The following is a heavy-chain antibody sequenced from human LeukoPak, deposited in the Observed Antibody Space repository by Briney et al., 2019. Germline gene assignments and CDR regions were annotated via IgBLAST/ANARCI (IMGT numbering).Heavy chain of an antibody. V-gene: IGHV3-9*01. Sequence: PGGSLRLSCAASGFTFDDYVMHWDRQAPGKGLEWVSGISWNSAMIGYGDSVKGRFTIARDNAKNSLYLQMNSLRAEDTALYYCAKGAYGSGSYYENWFDPWGQGTLVTVSS. J-gene: IGHJ5*02. CDR1: GFTFDDYV. CDR3: AKGAYGSGSYYENWFDP. CDR2: ISWNSAMI. D-gene: IGHD3-10*01.